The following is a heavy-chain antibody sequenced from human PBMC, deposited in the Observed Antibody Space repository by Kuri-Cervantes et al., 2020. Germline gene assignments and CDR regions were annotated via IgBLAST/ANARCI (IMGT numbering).Heavy chain of an antibody. J-gene: IGHJ6*02. V-gene: IGHV1-69*13. Sequence: SVKVSCKASGYTFTSYAMHWVRQAPGQRLEWKGGIIPIFGTANYAQKFQGRVTITADESTSTAYMELSSLRSEDTAVYYCAREIAVAGIGYYYYGMDVWGQGTTVTVSS. D-gene: IGHD6-19*01. CDR3: AREIAVAGIGYYYYGMDV. CDR2: IIPIFGTA. CDR1: GYTFTSYA.